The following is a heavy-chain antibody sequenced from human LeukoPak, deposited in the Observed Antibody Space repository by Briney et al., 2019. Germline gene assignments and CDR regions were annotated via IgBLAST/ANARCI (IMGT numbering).Heavy chain of an antibody. J-gene: IGHJ3*02. D-gene: IGHD6-6*01. V-gene: IGHV3-74*03. Sequence: GGSLRLSCAASGFTVSSYWMHWVRQGPGKGLVWVSRIKSDGSSTTYADSVKGRFTISRDNAKNTLYLQMNSLRAEDTAVYYCARRSAARDAFDIWGQGTMVTVSS. CDR1: GFTVSSYW. CDR3: ARRSAARDAFDI. CDR2: IKSDGSST.